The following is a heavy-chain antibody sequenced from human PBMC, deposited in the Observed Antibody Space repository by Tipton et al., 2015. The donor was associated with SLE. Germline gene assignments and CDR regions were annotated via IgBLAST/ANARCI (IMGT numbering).Heavy chain of an antibody. J-gene: IGHJ6*03. CDR2: ISSSSNYI. CDR3: ARSLVGATYHYYYMDV. Sequence: SLRLSCAASGFTFTYYSVNWVRQAPGKGLEWVSSISSSSNYIYYADSVKGRFTISRDNAKNSLYLQMNSLRAEDTAVYYCARSLVGATYHYYYMDVWGKGTTVTVSS. CDR1: GFTFTYYS. D-gene: IGHD1-26*01. V-gene: IGHV3-21*01.